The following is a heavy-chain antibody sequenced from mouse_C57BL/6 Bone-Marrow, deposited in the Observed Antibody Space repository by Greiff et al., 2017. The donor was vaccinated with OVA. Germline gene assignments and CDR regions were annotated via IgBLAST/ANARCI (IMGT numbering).Heavy chain of an antibody. V-gene: IGHV5-17*01. CDR2: ISSGSSTI. D-gene: IGHD2-4*01. Sequence: VQLKESGGGLVKPGGSLKLSCAASGFTFSDYGMHWVRQAPEKGLEWVAYISSGSSTIYYADTVKGRFTISRDNAKNTLFLQMTSLRSEDTAMYYCARPGRLRREAWFAYWGQGTLVTVSA. CDR3: ARPGRLRREAWFAY. CDR1: GFTFSDYG. J-gene: IGHJ3*01.